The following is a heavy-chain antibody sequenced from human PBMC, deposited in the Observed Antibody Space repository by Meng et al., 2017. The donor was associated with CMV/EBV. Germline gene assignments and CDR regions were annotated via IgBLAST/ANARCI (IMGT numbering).Heavy chain of an antibody. CDR2: ISACNGNT. Sequence: ASVKVSCKASGYTFTSYGISWVRQAPGQGLEWMGWISACNGNTNYAQKLQGRVTMTTDTSTSTAYMELRSLRSDDTAVYYCARDPGYCSSTSCPYYYYYGMDVWGQGTTVTV. J-gene: IGHJ6*02. CDR1: GYTFTSYG. D-gene: IGHD2-2*03. CDR3: ARDPGYCSSTSCPYYYYYGMDV. V-gene: IGHV1-18*01.